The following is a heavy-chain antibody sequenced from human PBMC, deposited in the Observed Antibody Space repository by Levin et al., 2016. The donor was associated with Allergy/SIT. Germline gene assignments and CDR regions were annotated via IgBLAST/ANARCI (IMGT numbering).Heavy chain of an antibody. V-gene: IGHV4-31*03. Sequence: SETLSLTCNVSGASISRGGYYWSWIRQHPGKGLEWIGYIYYTGSTSYNPSLKSRVIISLDTSKSLFSLNLTSVTAADTAVYYCGFRCTTTGCYIRYTMDVWGQGTTVTVSS. CDR2: IYYTGST. D-gene: IGHD2-2*02. J-gene: IGHJ6*02. CDR3: GFRCTTTGCYIRYTMDV. CDR1: GASISRGGYY.